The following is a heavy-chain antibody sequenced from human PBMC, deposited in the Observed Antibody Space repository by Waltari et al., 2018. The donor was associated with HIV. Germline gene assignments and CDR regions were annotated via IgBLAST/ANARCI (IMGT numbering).Heavy chain of an antibody. J-gene: IGHJ6*02. CDR2: IHNDGSST. CDR1: GFPFRTYW. D-gene: IGHD3-16*01. V-gene: IGHV3-74*01. CDR3: TRDGGGHPFVGYGMDV. Sequence: EVQLVESGGVLVQPGGSLRLSCAASGFPFRTYWMQWFRQGPGKGLVWVSGIHNDGSSTSYADSVKGRFTISRDNAKNTLFLQMNSLRVEDTAVYYCTRDGGGHPFVGYGMDVWGQGTTVTVSS.